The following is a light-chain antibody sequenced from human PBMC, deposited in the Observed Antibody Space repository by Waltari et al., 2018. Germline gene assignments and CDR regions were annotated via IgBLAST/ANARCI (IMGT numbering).Light chain of an antibody. Sequence: SYVLTQPPSVSVAPGKTARITCGGNNIGSKSVHWYQQKPGQAPVLVIYDDSDRPSGSPERFSGSNSGNTASLTISRGEAGDEADYYCQVWDSSTDHWVFGGGTQLTVL. J-gene: IGLJ3*02. CDR3: QVWDSSTDHWV. CDR2: DDS. CDR1: NIGSKS. V-gene: IGLV3-21*04.